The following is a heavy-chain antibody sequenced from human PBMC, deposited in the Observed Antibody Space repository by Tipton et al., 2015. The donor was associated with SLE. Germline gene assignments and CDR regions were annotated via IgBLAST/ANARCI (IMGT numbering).Heavy chain of an antibody. CDR2: MHHGGGT. Sequence: TLSLTCTVSGGSISTGAYYWGWIRQPPGKGMEWIGSMHHGGGTFCSPSLKSRVTISLDTSMNQFSLKLSSVTAADTAVYYCARGYKELSRQWLATVYMDVWGKGTTVTVS. CDR1: GGSISTGAYY. J-gene: IGHJ6*03. CDR3: ARGYKELSRQWLATVYMDV. D-gene: IGHD6-19*01. V-gene: IGHV4-39*07.